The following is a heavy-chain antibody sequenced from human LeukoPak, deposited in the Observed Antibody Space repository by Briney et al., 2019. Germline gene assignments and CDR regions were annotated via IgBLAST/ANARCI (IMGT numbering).Heavy chain of an antibody. CDR3: AREIVATIGFDY. V-gene: IGHV3-30*04. J-gene: IGHJ4*02. D-gene: IGHD5-12*01. Sequence: GKSLRLSCAASGFTFSRSAMHWVRQAPGKGLEWVAVISYDARNNYYADPVKGRFTISRDNSKSTLYLQMNSLRPEDTAVYYCAREIVATIGFDYWGQGTLVTVSS. CDR2: ISYDARNN. CDR1: GFTFSRSA.